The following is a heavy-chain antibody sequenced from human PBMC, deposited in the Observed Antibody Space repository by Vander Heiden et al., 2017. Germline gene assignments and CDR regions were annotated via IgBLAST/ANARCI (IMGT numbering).Heavy chain of an antibody. Sequence: QVQLVESGGGVVQPGRSLSLSCAASGFTFRSYGMHWVRQAPGKGLEWVAVIWYDGSNKYYADSVKGRFTISRDNSKNTLYLQMNSLRAEDTAVYYCARESSAYSSSWYLDYWGQGTLVTVSS. J-gene: IGHJ4*02. V-gene: IGHV3-33*01. CDR3: ARESSAYSSSWYLDY. CDR1: GFTFRSYG. CDR2: IWYDGSNK. D-gene: IGHD6-13*01.